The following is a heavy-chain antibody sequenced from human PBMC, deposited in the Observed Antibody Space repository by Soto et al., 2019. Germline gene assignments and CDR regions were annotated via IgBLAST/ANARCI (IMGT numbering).Heavy chain of an antibody. CDR2: INPSGGST. CDR1: GYTFTSYY. V-gene: IGHV1-46*03. D-gene: IGHD2-15*01. CDR3: AREALGYCSGGSFYDAFDI. Sequence: ASVKVSCKASGYTFTSYYMHWVRQAPGQGLEWMGIINPSGGSTSYAQKFQGRVTMTRDTSTSTVYMELSSLRSEDTAVYYCAREALGYCSGGSFYDAFDIWGQGTMVTVSS. J-gene: IGHJ3*02.